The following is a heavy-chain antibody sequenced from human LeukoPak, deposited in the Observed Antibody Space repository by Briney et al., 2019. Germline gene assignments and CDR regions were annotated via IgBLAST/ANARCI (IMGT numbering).Heavy chain of an antibody. Sequence: ASVKVSYKASGYTFTSYDINWVRQATGHRLEWMGWMNPNSGNTGYAQKFQGRVTMTRNTSISTAYMELSSLRSEDTAVYYCARGGEPTRFDYWGQGTLVTVSS. V-gene: IGHV1-8*01. CDR1: GYTFTSYD. J-gene: IGHJ4*02. CDR3: ARGGEPTRFDY. D-gene: IGHD1-14*01. CDR2: MNPNSGNT.